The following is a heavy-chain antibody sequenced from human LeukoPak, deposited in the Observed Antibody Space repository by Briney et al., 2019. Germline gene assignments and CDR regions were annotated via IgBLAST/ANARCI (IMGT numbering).Heavy chain of an antibody. D-gene: IGHD4-23*01. Sequence: PSETLSLTCAVYGGSFSGYYWSWIRQPPGKGLEWIGEINHSGSTNYNPSLKSRVTISVDTSKNQFSLRLRSLTAADTAMYFCARPRGSGGNMGYWGRGTLVTVSS. V-gene: IGHV4-34*01. CDR2: INHSGST. J-gene: IGHJ4*02. CDR1: GGSFSGYY. CDR3: ARPRGSGGNMGY.